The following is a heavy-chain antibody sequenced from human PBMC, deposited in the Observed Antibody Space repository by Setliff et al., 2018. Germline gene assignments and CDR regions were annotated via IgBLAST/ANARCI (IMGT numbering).Heavy chain of an antibody. V-gene: IGHV3-23*01. CDR1: GFTFSSYA. D-gene: IGHD3-22*01. Sequence: PGGSLRLSCAASGFTFSSYAITWVRQAPGKGLEWVSMISGSAQTTYYADSVKGRFTISRDNSKNTPYLQMNSLRAEDTAVYYCARGDPEQYMIVVVITGGGAFDIWGQGTMVTVSS. J-gene: IGHJ3*02. CDR3: ARGDPEQYMIVVVITGGGAFDI. CDR2: ISGSAQTT.